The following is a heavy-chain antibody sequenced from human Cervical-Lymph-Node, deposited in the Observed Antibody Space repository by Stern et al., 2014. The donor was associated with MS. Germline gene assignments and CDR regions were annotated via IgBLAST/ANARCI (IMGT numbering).Heavy chain of an antibody. D-gene: IGHD3-3*01. J-gene: IGHJ6*02. V-gene: IGHV3-30*18. Sequence: VQLEESGGGVVQPGRSLRLSCAASGFTFSSYGMHWVRQAPGKGLEWVAVISYDGSNKYYADSVKGRFTISRDNSKNTLYLQMNSLRAEDTAVYYCAKGVVIGHYYYYGMDVWGQGTTVTVSS. CDR1: GFTFSSYG. CDR2: ISYDGSNK. CDR3: AKGVVIGHYYYYGMDV.